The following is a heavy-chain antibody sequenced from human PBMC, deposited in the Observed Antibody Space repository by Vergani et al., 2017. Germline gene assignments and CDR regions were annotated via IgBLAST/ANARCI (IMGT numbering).Heavy chain of an antibody. V-gene: IGHV3-48*03. CDR1: GFTFSSYE. D-gene: IGHD3-10*01. CDR2: ISSSGSTI. Sequence: EVQLGESGGGLVQPGGSLRLSCAASGFTFSSYEMNWVRQAPGKGLEWVSYISSSGSTIYYADSVKGRFTISRDNAKNSLYLQMNSLRAEDTAVYYCARSSMVRGVLGGWGQGTLVTVSS. CDR3: ARSSMVRGVLGG. J-gene: IGHJ4*02.